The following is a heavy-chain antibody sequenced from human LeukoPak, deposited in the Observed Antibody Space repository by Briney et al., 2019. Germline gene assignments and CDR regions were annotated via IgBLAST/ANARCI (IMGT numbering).Heavy chain of an antibody. D-gene: IGHD3-3*01. V-gene: IGHV4-61*01. CDR2: IYYSGST. J-gene: IGHJ4*02. CDR3: ARSSRITIFGVVTPLFDY. CDR1: GYSISSGYF. Sequence: SETLSLTCTVSGYSISSGYFWGWIRQPPGKGLEWIGYIYYSGSTNYNPSLKSRVTTSVDTSKNQFSLRLSSVTAADTAVYYCARSSRITIFGVVTPLFDYWGQGTLVTVSS.